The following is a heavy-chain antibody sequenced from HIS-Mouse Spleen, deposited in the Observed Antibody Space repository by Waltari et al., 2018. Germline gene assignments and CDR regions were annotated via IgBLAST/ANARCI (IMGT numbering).Heavy chain of an antibody. Sequence: QLQLQESGPGRVKPSETLSLTRTVSGGSISSSSYYWGWIRQPPGKGLEWIGSIYYSGSTYYNPSLKSRVTISVDTSKNQFSLKLSSVTAADTAVYYCAREIPYSSSWYDWYFDLWGRGTLVTVSS. CDR2: IYYSGST. V-gene: IGHV4-39*07. CDR3: AREIPYSSSWYDWYFDL. J-gene: IGHJ2*01. D-gene: IGHD6-13*01. CDR1: GGSISSSSYY.